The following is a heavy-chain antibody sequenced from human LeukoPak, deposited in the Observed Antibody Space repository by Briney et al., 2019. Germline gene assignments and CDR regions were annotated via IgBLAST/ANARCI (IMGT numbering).Heavy chain of an antibody. V-gene: IGHV3-30*01. Sequence: QSGGSLRLSCAASGFTFSSYAMHWVRRAPGKGLEWLAVISYDGSNKYYADSVKGRFTISRDNSKNTLYLQMNSLRAEDTAVYYCARGWGTIGAFDIWGQGTMVTVSS. J-gene: IGHJ3*02. CDR2: ISYDGSNK. CDR3: ARGWGTIGAFDI. CDR1: GFTFSSYA. D-gene: IGHD1-7*01.